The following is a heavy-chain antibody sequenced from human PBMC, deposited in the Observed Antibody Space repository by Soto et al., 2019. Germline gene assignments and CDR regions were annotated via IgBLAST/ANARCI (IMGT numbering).Heavy chain of an antibody. CDR3: ERDVVAAAGTAYFDY. Sequence: QVQLVQSGAEVKKPGSSVKVSCKASGGTFSSYAISWVRQAPGQGLEWMGGIIPIFGTANYAQKFQGRVTITADESTSTAYMELSSLRSEDTAVYYCERDVVAAAGTAYFDYWGQGTLVTVSS. D-gene: IGHD6-13*01. V-gene: IGHV1-69*01. CDR1: GGTFSSYA. CDR2: IIPIFGTA. J-gene: IGHJ4*02.